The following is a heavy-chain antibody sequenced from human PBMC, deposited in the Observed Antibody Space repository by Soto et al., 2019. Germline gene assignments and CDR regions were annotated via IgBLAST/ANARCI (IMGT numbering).Heavy chain of an antibody. CDR2: ISGSSRTI. J-gene: IGHJ3*02. Sequence: EVQMVESGGGLVQPGGSLRLSCAASGFTFSSYSMNWVRQAPGKGLEWVSYISGSSRTIYHADSVKGRFTISRDNAKNSLFVQMNSLRAEDTAVYYCARDRGSGDYYHDAFDIWGQGTMVTVSS. D-gene: IGHD3-10*01. CDR1: GFTFSSYS. CDR3: ARDRGSGDYYHDAFDI. V-gene: IGHV3-48*01.